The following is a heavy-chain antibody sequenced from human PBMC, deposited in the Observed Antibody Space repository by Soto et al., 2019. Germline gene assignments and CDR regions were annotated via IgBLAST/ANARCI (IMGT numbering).Heavy chain of an antibody. J-gene: IGHJ6*02. Sequence: GGSLRLSCAASGFTFSSYAMSWVRQPPGKGLEWVSAISGGGGSTYYADSVKGRFTISRDNSKSTMYLQMNSLRAEDTAVYYCAKDYCSSSSCSIGGYYYYGMDVWGQGTTVTVSS. V-gene: IGHV3-23*01. D-gene: IGHD2-2*01. CDR3: AKDYCSSSSCSIGGYYYYGMDV. CDR2: ISGGGGST. CDR1: GFTFSSYA.